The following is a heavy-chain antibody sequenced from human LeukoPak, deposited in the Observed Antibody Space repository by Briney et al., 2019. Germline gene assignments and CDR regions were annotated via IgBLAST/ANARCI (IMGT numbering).Heavy chain of an antibody. J-gene: IGHJ4*02. D-gene: IGHD6-19*01. V-gene: IGHV3-53*01. Sequence: GGSLRLSCAASGFTVSSNYMNWVRQAPGKGMELVAVIYSGGSTYYADSVTGRFTISRDNSKNTLYLQTNSLRAEDTAVYYCARGLVRSRIDYWGQGTLVTVSS. CDR3: ARGLVRSRIDY. CDR2: IYSGGST. CDR1: GFTVSSNY.